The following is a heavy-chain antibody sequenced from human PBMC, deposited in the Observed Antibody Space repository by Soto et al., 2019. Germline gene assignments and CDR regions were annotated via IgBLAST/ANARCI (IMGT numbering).Heavy chain of an antibody. CDR3: AKGKSTGDIDWFDP. D-gene: IGHD3-10*01. CDR2: LIGGHYGT. V-gene: IGHV3-23*01. Sequence: GSLRLSCTASGFTLQNYAMAWVRQAPGKGLEWVSTLIGGHYGTAYSYSVKGRFTVSRDNSKNCLYLQMNSLGVEDTAMYFCAKGKSTGDIDWFDPWGQETLVTVSS. J-gene: IGHJ5*02. CDR1: GFTLQNYA.